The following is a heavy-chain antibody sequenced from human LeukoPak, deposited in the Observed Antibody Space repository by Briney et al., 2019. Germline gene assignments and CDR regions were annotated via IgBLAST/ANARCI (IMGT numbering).Heavy chain of an antibody. CDR2: IIPIFGTA. CDR1: GGTFSSYA. D-gene: IGHD3-22*01. CDR3: ARSVITMIVVGGAFDI. Sequence: SVKVSCKASGGTFSSYAISWVRQAPGQGLEWMGGIIPIFGTANYAQKFQGRVTITADESTSTAYMELSSLRSEDTAVYYCARSVITMIVVGGAFDIWGQGTMVTLSS. V-gene: IGHV1-69*13. J-gene: IGHJ3*02.